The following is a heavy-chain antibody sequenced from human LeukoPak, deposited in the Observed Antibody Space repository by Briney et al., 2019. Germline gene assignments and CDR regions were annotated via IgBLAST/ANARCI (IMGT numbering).Heavy chain of an antibody. CDR3: ARVSNSWYSLDH. V-gene: IGHV4-4*02. J-gene: IGHJ4*02. CDR2: IHHSGTA. CDR1: GASISTISW. D-gene: IGHD6-13*01. Sequence: SETLSLTCAVSGASISTISWWTWVRQPPGKGLEWIGDIHHSGTANYNPSLKSRVTISLDKSTNQFSLKLSSMTAADTALYICARVSNSWYSLDHWGQGAPVTVTS.